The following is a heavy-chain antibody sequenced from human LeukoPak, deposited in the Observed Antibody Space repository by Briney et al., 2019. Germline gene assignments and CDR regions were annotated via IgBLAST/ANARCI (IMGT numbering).Heavy chain of an antibody. CDR3: ARGLRPFDP. CDR1: GGSISSYY. Sequence: SETLSLTCTVSGGSISSYYWSWIRQPPGKGLEWIGEINHSGSTNYNPSLKSRVTISVDTSKNQFSLKLSSVTAADTAVYYCARGLRPFDPWGQGTLVTVSS. J-gene: IGHJ5*02. D-gene: IGHD4-17*01. CDR2: INHSGST. V-gene: IGHV4-34*01.